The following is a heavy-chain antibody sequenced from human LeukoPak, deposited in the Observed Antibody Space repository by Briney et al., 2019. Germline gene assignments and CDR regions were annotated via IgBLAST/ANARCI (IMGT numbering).Heavy chain of an antibody. CDR2: IYYSGST. V-gene: IGHV4-59*01. CDR3: ARTVPGTDAFDI. J-gene: IGHJ3*02. Sequence: SETLSLTCTVSGGSISSYYWSWIRQPPGKGLEWIGYIYYSGSTNYNPSLKSRVTISVDMSKNQFSLKLSSVTAADTAVYYCARTVPGTDAFDIWGQGTMVTVSS. D-gene: IGHD1-1*01. CDR1: GGSISSYY.